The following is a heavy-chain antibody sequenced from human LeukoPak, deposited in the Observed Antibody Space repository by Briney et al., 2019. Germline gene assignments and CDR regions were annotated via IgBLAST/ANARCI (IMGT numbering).Heavy chain of an antibody. V-gene: IGHV3-7*01. J-gene: IGHJ4*02. Sequence: GGSLRLSCAASGFTFSTYWMSWVRQAPGKGLEWVANIKQDESEKYYVDSVKGRFTISRDNAKNSLYLQMNSLRAEDTAVYYCARMYYHDSSDYYWAPDYWGQGTLVTVSS. CDR3: ARMYYHDSSDYYWAPDY. CDR1: GFTFSTYW. CDR2: IKQDESEK. D-gene: IGHD3-22*01.